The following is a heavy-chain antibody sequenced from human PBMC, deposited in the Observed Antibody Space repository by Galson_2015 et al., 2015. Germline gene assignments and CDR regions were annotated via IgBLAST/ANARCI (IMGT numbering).Heavy chain of an antibody. J-gene: IGHJ6*02. CDR3: AREGYTARPYYYYGMDV. Sequence: SVKVSCKASGYTFTSYDINWVRQATRQGLEWMGWMNPNSGNTGYAQKFQGRVTMTRNTSISTACMELSSLRSEDTAVYYCAREGYTARPYYYYGMDVWGQGTTVTVSS. CDR1: GYTFTSYD. D-gene: IGHD5-18*01. V-gene: IGHV1-8*01. CDR2: MNPNSGNT.